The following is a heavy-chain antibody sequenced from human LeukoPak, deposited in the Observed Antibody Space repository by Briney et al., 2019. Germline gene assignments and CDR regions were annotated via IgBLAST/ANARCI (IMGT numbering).Heavy chain of an antibody. CDR3: ARENSNSWYLDY. V-gene: IGHV4-59*01. J-gene: IGHJ4*02. CDR1: GGSISTYY. CDR2: IYNSGST. D-gene: IGHD6-13*01. Sequence: SETLSLTCTASGGSISTYYWSWIRQPPGKGLEWIGYIYNSGSTNYNPSLKSRVTISVGTSKNQFSLKLSSVTAADTAVYYCARENSNSWYLDYWGQGTLVTVSS.